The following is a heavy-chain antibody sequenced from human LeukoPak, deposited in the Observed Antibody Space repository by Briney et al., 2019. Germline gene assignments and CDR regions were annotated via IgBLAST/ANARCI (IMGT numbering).Heavy chain of an antibody. V-gene: IGHV4-39*07. CDR3: ARGVPSSGWYRYFDY. CDR2: IYHSGST. CDR1: GGSISSSSYY. Sequence: NTSETLSLTCTVSGGSISSSSYYWGWIRQPPGKGLEWIGHIYHSGSTYHNPSLKSRVTISVDTSKNQFSLKLSSVTAADTAVYYCARGVPSSGWYRYFDYWGQGTLVTVSS. J-gene: IGHJ4*02. D-gene: IGHD6-19*01.